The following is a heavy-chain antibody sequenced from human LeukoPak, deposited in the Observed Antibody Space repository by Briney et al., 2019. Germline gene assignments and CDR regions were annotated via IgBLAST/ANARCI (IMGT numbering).Heavy chain of an antibody. D-gene: IGHD3-22*01. J-gene: IGHJ5*02. Sequence: SVKVSCKASGYNFTNYVITWVRQASGQGLEWMGWVSAYNGKTNYAQKFQDRVSMSTDTSTSTPYMELMSLRPDDTAIFYCARRRISSAYHLDLWGQGTLVTASS. CDR2: VSAYNGKT. V-gene: IGHV1-18*01. CDR1: GYNFTNYV. CDR3: ARRRISSAYHLDL.